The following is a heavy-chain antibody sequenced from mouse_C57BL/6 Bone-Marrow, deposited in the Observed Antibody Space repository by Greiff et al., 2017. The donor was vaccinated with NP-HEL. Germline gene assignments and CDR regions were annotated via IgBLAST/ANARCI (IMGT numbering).Heavy chain of an antibody. J-gene: IGHJ3*01. CDR3: APGFAY. V-gene: IGHV2-2*01. Sequence: QVQLQQSGPGLVQPSQSLSITCTVSGFSLTSYGVHWVRQSPGKGLEWLGVIWSGGSTDYNAAFISRLSISKDNSKSQVFFKMNSRQADDTAIYYCAPGFAYWGQGTLVTVSA. CDR1: GFSLTSYG. CDR2: IWSGGST.